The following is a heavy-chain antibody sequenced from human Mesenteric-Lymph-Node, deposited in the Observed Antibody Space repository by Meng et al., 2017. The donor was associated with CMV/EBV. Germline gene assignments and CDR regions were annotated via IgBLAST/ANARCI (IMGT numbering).Heavy chain of an antibody. D-gene: IGHD3-9*01. CDR1: GFTFSGFG. V-gene: IGHV3-21*01. CDR2: ISSSSTYI. Sequence: GESLKISCAASGFTFSGFGINWVRQAPGKGLEWVSSISSSSTYIYYADSVKGRFTISRDNSKNTLYLEMNSLRAEDTAVYYCARFSPGYYDFLTGYHYISHFDYWGQGTLVTVSS. CDR3: ARFSPGYYDFLTGYHYISHFDY. J-gene: IGHJ4*02.